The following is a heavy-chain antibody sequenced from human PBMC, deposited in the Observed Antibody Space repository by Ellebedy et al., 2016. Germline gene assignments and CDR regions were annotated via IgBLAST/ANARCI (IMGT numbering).Heavy chain of an antibody. Sequence: SETLSLXXTVSGGSISSYYWSWIRQPAGKGLEWIGRIYTSGSTNYNPSLKSRVTMSVDTSKNQFSLKLSSVTAADTAVYYCARDRFGIVVVPAAISEDDAFDIWGQGTMVTISS. J-gene: IGHJ3*02. D-gene: IGHD2-2*02. CDR3: ARDRFGIVVVPAAISEDDAFDI. CDR2: IYTSGST. CDR1: GGSISSYY. V-gene: IGHV4-4*07.